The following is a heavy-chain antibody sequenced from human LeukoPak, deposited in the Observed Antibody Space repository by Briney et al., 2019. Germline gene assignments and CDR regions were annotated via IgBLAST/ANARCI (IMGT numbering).Heavy chain of an antibody. CDR2: ISYDGSNQ. CDR3: ANGPGHITGGY. Sequence: PGRSLRLSCAASGFTFDDYAMHWVRQAPGKGLEWVALISYDGSNQYYADSVKGRFTISRDNSKNTLYLQMNSLRAEDTAVYYCANGPGHITGGYWGQGTLVTVSS. D-gene: IGHD7-27*01. CDR1: GFTFDDYA. V-gene: IGHV3-30*18. J-gene: IGHJ4*02.